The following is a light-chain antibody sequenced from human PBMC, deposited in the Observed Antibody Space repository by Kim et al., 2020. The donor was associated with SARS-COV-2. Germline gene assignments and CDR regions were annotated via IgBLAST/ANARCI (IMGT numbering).Light chain of an antibody. CDR3: QQYGSSPPYT. J-gene: IGKJ2*01. CDR2: GAS. Sequence: EIVLTQSPGTLSLSPGERATLSCRASQSVSNNYLAWYQHKPGQAPRLLIYGASSRATVFPDRFSGSGSGTDFTLSISRMEPEDSAVYYCQQYGSSPPYTFGQGTKLEI. V-gene: IGKV3-20*01. CDR1: QSVSNNY.